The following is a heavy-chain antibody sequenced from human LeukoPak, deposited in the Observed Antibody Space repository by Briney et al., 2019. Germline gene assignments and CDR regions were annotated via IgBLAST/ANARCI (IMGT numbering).Heavy chain of an antibody. V-gene: IGHV3-11*03. Sequence: PGGSLRLSCAASGFTFSDYYMSWIRQAPGKGLEWVSYISSSSSYTNYADSVKGRFTISRANAKTSLYLQMNSLRAEDTAVYYCARPAVGRAAAGNRDYYFDYWGQGTLVTVSS. CDR3: ARPAVGRAAAGNRDYYFDY. D-gene: IGHD6-13*01. CDR2: ISSSSSYT. J-gene: IGHJ4*02. CDR1: GFTFSDYY.